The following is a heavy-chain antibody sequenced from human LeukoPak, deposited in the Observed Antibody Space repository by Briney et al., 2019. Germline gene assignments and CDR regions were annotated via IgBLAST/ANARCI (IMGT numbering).Heavy chain of an antibody. CDR3: ARVYYGSGNDAFDI. CDR2: IYYSGST. V-gene: IGHV4-39*07. D-gene: IGHD3-10*01. Sequence: PSETLSFTCTVSGGSISSSSYYWGWIRQPPGKGLEWIGSIYYSGSTYYNPSLKSRVTISVDTSKNQFSLKLSSVTAADTAVYYCARVYYGSGNDAFDIWGQGTMVTVSS. J-gene: IGHJ3*02. CDR1: GGSISSSSYY.